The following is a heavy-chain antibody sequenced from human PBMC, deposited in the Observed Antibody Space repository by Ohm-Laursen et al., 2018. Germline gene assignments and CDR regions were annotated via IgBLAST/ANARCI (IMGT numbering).Heavy chain of an antibody. CDR3: ARDRVLRGFDY. D-gene: IGHD2-8*01. CDR1: GFTFSSHA. V-gene: IGHV3-23*01. Sequence: SLRLSCSASGFTFSSHALTWVRQAPGKGLEWVSAISGTGGSIYYADSVKGRFTISRDNSKDTLYLQMNSLRAEDTAVYYCARDRVLRGFDYWGQGTLVTVSS. J-gene: IGHJ4*02. CDR2: ISGTGGSI.